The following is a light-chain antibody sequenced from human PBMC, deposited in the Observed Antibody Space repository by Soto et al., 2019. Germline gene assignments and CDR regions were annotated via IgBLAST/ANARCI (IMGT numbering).Light chain of an antibody. V-gene: IGKV3-20*01. Sequence: EIVLTQSPGTLSLSPGESATLSCRASQSVSSGYLGWYQQKPGQAPRLLIYGASSRATGIPDRLSGSGSGTDFTLSITRLEPEDFAVYYCQQYGSSPWTCGQGTKVEIK. CDR1: QSVSSGY. CDR3: QQYGSSPWT. CDR2: GAS. J-gene: IGKJ1*01.